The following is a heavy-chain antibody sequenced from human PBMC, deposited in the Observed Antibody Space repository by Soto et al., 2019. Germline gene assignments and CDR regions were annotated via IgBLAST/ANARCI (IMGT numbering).Heavy chain of an antibody. CDR2: ISAYNGNT. CDR1: GYTFTSYD. V-gene: IGHV1-18*01. CDR3: ARAPMEILQGRYFDY. J-gene: IGHJ4*02. Sequence: GIPAKVSCKASGYTFTSYDINWVRQAPGQGLEWMGWISAYNGNTNYAQNFQGRVTMTTDTSTSTAYMELSSLRSEDTAVYYCARAPMEILQGRYFDYWGQGTLVTVSS. D-gene: IGHD3-10*01.